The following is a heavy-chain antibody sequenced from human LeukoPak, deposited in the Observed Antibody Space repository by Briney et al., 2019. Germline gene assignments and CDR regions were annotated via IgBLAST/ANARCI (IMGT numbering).Heavy chain of an antibody. CDR1: GGSISSSSDY. Sequence: SETLSLTCIVSGGSISSSSDYWGWIRQPPGKGLEWIGSIYYSGSTYYNPSLKSRVTISVDTSKNQFSLKLSSVTAADTAVYYCARECIVGYTRVAFNIWGQGTMVTVSS. J-gene: IGHJ3*02. D-gene: IGHD1-26*01. V-gene: IGHV4-39*07. CDR3: ARECIVGYTRVAFNI. CDR2: IYYSGST.